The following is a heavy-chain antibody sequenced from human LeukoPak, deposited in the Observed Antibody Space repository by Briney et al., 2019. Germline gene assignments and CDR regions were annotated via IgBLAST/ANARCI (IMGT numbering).Heavy chain of an antibody. Sequence: ASVKVSCKASGYTFTSYGISWVRQSPGQGLEWMGWISAYNGNTNYAQKLQGRVTMTTDTSTSTAYMELRSLRSDDTAVYYCARDHGPPHYYGSGSPLGDFDYWGQGTLVTVSS. CDR3: ARDHGPPHYYGSGSPLGDFDY. J-gene: IGHJ4*02. V-gene: IGHV1-18*01. CDR2: ISAYNGNT. CDR1: GYTFTSYG. D-gene: IGHD3-10*01.